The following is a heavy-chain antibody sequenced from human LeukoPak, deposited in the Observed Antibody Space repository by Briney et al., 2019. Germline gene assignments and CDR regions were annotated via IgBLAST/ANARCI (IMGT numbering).Heavy chain of an antibody. V-gene: IGHV5-51*01. CDR1: GYRFTDYW. D-gene: IGHD6-13*01. CDR3: ARHGTPAAAGSTFDI. Sequence: VESLKISCKGSGYRFTDYWIGWVRQMPRTGLEWMGIIFPGHSQTKYSPSFQGQVTISADRSVSTAYLQWSSLRASDTAMYYCARHGTPAAAGSTFDIWGQGTMVTVSS. J-gene: IGHJ3*02. CDR2: IFPGHSQT.